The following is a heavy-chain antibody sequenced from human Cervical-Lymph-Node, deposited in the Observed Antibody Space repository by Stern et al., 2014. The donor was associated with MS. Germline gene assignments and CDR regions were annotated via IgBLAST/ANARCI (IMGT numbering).Heavy chain of an antibody. Sequence: QLQLQESDPGLVKPSQTLSLTCTVSGGSISSGGYYLSWILQHPGKCLEWIGDIDYSVSTYYNPSLKSRVTISVDTSKNQFSLKLSSVTAADTAVYYCARVSYDFWSGYYVFDYWGQGTLVTVSS. CDR3: ARVSYDFWSGYYVFDY. D-gene: IGHD3-3*01. J-gene: IGHJ4*02. CDR2: IDYSVST. CDR1: GGSISSGGYY. V-gene: IGHV4-31*03.